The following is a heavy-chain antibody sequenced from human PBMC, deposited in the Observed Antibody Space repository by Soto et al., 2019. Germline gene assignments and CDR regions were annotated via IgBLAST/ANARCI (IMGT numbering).Heavy chain of an antibody. CDR1: GLTFGSRA. D-gene: IGHD3-10*01. J-gene: IGHJ4*02. CDR3: ARGSTDSYPGSRIFDF. V-gene: IGHV3-23*01. Sequence: GGSLRLSCVASGLTFGSRAMTWVRQAPGEGLPWVSTITDTGGDAKYADSVRGRFVISRDNSKKTLYLQMTSLTAEDSAMYYCARGSTDSYPGSRIFDFWGRGTLVTVSS. CDR2: ITDTGGDA.